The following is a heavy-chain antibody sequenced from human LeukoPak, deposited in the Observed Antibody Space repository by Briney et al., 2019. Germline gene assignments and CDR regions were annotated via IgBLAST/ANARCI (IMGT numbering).Heavy chain of an antibody. CDR1: GYTFPSYF. CDR2: INPTGGST. V-gene: IGHV1-46*01. D-gene: IGHD6-6*01. CDR3: ARTAARRFDY. J-gene: IGHJ4*02. Sequence: ASVKVSCEASGYTFPSYFMHWVRQAPGQGLEWMGIINPTGGSTTYAQKLQGRVTMTRDTSTSTVYMELSSLRSDDTAVYYCARTAARRFDYWGQGTLVTVSS.